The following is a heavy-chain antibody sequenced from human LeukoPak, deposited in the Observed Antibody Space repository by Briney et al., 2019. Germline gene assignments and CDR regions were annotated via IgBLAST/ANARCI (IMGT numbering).Heavy chain of an antibody. Sequence: SVKVSCKASGGTFSSYAINWVRQAPGQGLEWMGGIIPIFGTANYAQKFQGRVTITADESTSTAYMELRSLRSDDTAVYYCARDERAYCSSTSCFFLIFDYWGQGTLVTVSS. V-gene: IGHV1-69*13. CDR1: GGTFSSYA. CDR2: IIPIFGTA. D-gene: IGHD2-2*01. CDR3: ARDERAYCSSTSCFFLIFDY. J-gene: IGHJ4*02.